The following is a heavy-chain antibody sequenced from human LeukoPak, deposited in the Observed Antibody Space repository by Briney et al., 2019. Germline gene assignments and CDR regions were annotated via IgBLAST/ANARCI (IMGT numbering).Heavy chain of an antibody. Sequence: SETLSLTCTVSGGSISSSSYYWGWIRQPPGKGLEWIGSIYYSGSTYYKPSLKSRITISVDTTKNRFSMKLSCGNAADTAVYYCARHLFYYDSSGYSLFDYWGQGTLVTVSS. CDR3: ARHLFYYDSSGYSLFDY. CDR2: IYYSGST. V-gene: IGHV4-39*01. D-gene: IGHD3-22*01. J-gene: IGHJ4*02. CDR1: GGSISSSSYY.